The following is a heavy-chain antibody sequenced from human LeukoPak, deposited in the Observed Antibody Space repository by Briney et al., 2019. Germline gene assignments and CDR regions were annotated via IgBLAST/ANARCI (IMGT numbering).Heavy chain of an antibody. V-gene: IGHV4-34*01. CDR3: ARGSLRVAARLGN. J-gene: IGHJ4*02. Sequence: SETLSLTCAVYGGSFSGYYWSWIRQPPGKGLEWIGEINHSGSTNYNPSLKSRVTISVDTSKNQFSLKLSSVTAADTAVYYCARGSLRVAARLGNWGQGTLVTVSS. CDR1: GGSFSGYY. D-gene: IGHD6-6*01. CDR2: INHSGST.